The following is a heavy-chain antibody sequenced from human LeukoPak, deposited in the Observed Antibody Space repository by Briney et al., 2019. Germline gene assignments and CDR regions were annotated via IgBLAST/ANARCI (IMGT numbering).Heavy chain of an antibody. CDR2: MNPNSGNT. CDR3: ARAASKGITGTAPVGS. J-gene: IGHJ4*02. V-gene: IGHV1-8*03. D-gene: IGHD1-20*01. Sequence: ASVKVSCKASGYTFTSYDINWVRQATGQGLEWMGWMNPNSGNTGYAQKFQGRVTITRNTSISTAYMELSSLRSEDTAVYYCARAASKGITGTAPVGSWGQGTLVTVSS. CDR1: GYTFTSYD.